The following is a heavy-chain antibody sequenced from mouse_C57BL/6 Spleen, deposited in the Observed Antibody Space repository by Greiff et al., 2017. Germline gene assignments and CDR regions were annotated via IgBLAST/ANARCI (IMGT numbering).Heavy chain of an antibody. CDR1: GYTFTSYW. CDR3: ARSIYYYGSSLWYFDV. Sequence: QVQLQQPGAELVRPGSSVKLSCKASGYTFTSYWMHWVKQRPIQGLEWIGNIDPSDSETHYNQKFKDKATLTVDKSSSTAYMQLSSLTSEDSAVYYCARSIYYYGSSLWYFDVWGTGTTVTVSS. V-gene: IGHV1-52*01. CDR2: IDPSDSET. J-gene: IGHJ1*03. D-gene: IGHD1-1*01.